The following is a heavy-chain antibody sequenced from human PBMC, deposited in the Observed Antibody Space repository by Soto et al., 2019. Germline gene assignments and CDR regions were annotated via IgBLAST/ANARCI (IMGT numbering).Heavy chain of an antibody. D-gene: IGHD3-22*01. Sequence: SETLSLTCAVSGGSISSSNWWSWVRQPPGKGLEWIGEIYHIGSTNYNPSLKSRVTISVDKSKNQFSLKLSSVTAADTAVYYCARVPGGTMIVVVTIGGHSGAFDIWGQGTMVTVS. V-gene: IGHV4-4*02. J-gene: IGHJ3*02. CDR2: IYHIGST. CDR3: ARVPGGTMIVVVTIGGHSGAFDI. CDR1: GGSISSSNW.